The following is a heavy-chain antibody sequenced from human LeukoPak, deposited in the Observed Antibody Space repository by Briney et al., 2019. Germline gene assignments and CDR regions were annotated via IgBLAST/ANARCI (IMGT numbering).Heavy chain of an antibody. V-gene: IGHV3-23*01. Sequence: GGSLRLSCAASGFTFSSYAMSWVRQAPGKGLEWVSAISGSGGSTYYADSVRGRFTISGDNSKNTLYLQMNSLRAEDTAVYYCAVHYYDSSGLDYWGQGTLVTVSS. D-gene: IGHD3-22*01. J-gene: IGHJ4*02. CDR1: GFTFSSYA. CDR2: ISGSGGST. CDR3: AVHYYDSSGLDY.